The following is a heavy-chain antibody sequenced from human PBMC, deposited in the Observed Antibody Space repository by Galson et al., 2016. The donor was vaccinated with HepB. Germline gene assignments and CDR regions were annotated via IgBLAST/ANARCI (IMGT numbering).Heavy chain of an antibody. CDR3: VKTHYWHYS. CDR2: IKPDGSAK. J-gene: IGHJ4*02. Sequence: SLRLSCATSGFTFSDCWMSWVHQAPGKGLEWVANIKPDGSAKNYVDSVKGRFTISRDNAKNSLYLQMNSLRVEDAAVYYCVKTHYWHYSWGQGTLVTVSS. D-gene: IGHD1-7*01. V-gene: IGHV3-7*02. CDR1: GFTFSDCW.